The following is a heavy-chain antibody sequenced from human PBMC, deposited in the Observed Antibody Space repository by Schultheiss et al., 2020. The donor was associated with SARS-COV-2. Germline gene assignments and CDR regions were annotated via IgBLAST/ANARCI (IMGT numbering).Heavy chain of an antibody. J-gene: IGHJ3*02. D-gene: IGHD3-10*01. CDR1: GGSFSGYY. CDR2: IYHSGST. Sequence: SETLSLTCAVYGGSFSGYYWSWIRQPPGKGLEWIGYIYHSGSTNYNPSLKSRVTISVDKSKNQFSLKLSSVTAADTAVYYCARDQGLLWFGEDAFDIWGQGTMVTVSS. CDR3: ARDQGLLWFGEDAFDI. V-gene: IGHV4-34*01.